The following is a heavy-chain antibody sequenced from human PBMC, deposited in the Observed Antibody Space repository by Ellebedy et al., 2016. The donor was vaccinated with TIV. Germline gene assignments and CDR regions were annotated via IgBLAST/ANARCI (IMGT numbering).Heavy chain of an antibody. V-gene: IGHV4-59*08. D-gene: IGHD6-19*01. Sequence: MPSETLSLTCTVSGGSISSYYWSWIRQPPGKGLEWIGYIYYSGSTNYNSSLKSRVTLSVDTSRNQFSLKLTSVTAADTAVYYCAALQWLAPAWYFDLWGRGTLVTVSS. CDR1: GGSISSYY. J-gene: IGHJ2*01. CDR2: IYYSGST. CDR3: AALQWLAPAWYFDL.